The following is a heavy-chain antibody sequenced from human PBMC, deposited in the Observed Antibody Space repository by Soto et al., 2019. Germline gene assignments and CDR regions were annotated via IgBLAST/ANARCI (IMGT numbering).Heavy chain of an antibody. D-gene: IGHD5-12*01. J-gene: IGHJ6*02. Sequence: SETLSLTCSGNGSSFSDYYWSWVRQPPGKGLEWIGEISHSGSTSYNPSLKSRVTISIDTSKNQFSLKLSSVSAANTAMYYCARGLQRRFGGYKGLGYHGMDVVGQETVVTVSS. V-gene: IGHV4-34*01. CDR2: ISHSGST. CDR1: GSSFSDYY. CDR3: ARGLQRRFGGYKGLGYHGMDV.